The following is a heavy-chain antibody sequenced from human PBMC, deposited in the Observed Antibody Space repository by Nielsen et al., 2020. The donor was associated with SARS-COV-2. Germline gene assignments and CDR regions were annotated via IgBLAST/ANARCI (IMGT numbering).Heavy chain of an antibody. CDR1: GGSISSSSYY. CDR2: IYYSGST. CDR3: ARDSRHTPFDY. V-gene: IGHV4-39*07. J-gene: IGHJ4*02. Sequence: SETLSLTCTVSGGSISSSSYYWGWIRQPPGKGLEWIGSIYYSGSTYYNPSLKSRVTISVDTSKNQFSLKLSAVTAADTAVYYCARDSRHTPFDYWGQGTLVTVSS.